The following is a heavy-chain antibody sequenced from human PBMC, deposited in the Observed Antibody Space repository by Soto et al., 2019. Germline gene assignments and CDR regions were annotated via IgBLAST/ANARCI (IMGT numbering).Heavy chain of an antibody. V-gene: IGHV3-30-3*01. J-gene: IGHJ4*02. CDR1: GFSFSTYA. CDR2: ISYDGSKK. CDR3: ARDDAEPGNGNLDC. Sequence: VGSLRLSCAASGFSFSTYAIHWVRQAPGKGLEWVGVISYDGSKKYYADSVKGRFTISRDNSENTLFLQMSSLRGDDTAIYFCARDDAEPGNGNLDCWGQGTLVTVSS. D-gene: IGHD6-13*01.